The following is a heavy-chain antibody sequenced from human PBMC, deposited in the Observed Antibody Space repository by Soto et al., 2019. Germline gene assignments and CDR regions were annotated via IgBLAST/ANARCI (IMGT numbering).Heavy chain of an antibody. CDR1: GFTFSSYS. J-gene: IGHJ4*02. CDR3: AREGAVAGHYDY. D-gene: IGHD6-19*01. V-gene: IGHV3-21*01. CDR2: ISSSSSYI. Sequence: EVQLVESGGGLVKPGGSLRLSCAASGFTFSSYSMNWVRQAPGKGLEWVSSISSSSSYIYYADSVKGRFTISRDNAKNSLYLQMTSLRAEDTAVYYCAREGAVAGHYDYWGQGTLVTVSS.